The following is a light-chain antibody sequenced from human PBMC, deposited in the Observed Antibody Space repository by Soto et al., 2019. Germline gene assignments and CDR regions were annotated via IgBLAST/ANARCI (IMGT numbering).Light chain of an antibody. CDR2: GNS. CDR3: QSYDSSLNNVV. Sequence: QSVLTQPPSVSGAPGQRVTISCTGSSSNIGAGYDVHWYQQLPGTAPKLLIYGNSNRPSGVPVRFSGSTSGSSASLVITGLRGEDEADYHCQSYDSSLNNVVFGGGTKVTVL. CDR1: SSNIGAGYD. V-gene: IGLV1-40*01. J-gene: IGLJ2*01.